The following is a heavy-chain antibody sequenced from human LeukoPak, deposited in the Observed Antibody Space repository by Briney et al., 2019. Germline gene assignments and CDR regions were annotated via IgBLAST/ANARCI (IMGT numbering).Heavy chain of an antibody. V-gene: IGHV3-74*01. D-gene: IGHD6-13*01. CDR3: ARTGAPGTVDY. Sequence: GGSLRLSCAASGFTFSSYWMHWVRQAPGKGLVWVSRINSDGSTTNYADSVKGRFTISRDNAENSLDLQMNSLRAEDTAVYYCARTGAPGTVDYWGQGTLVTVSS. CDR2: INSDGSTT. J-gene: IGHJ4*02. CDR1: GFTFSSYW.